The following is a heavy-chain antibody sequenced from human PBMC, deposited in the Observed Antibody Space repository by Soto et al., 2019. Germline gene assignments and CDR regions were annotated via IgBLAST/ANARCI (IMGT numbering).Heavy chain of an antibody. D-gene: IGHD3-10*01. CDR3: ARVFGFGGMEV. CDR2: IYYSGST. V-gene: IGHV4-31*03. Sequence: SETLSLTCTFSGGSISRGGYYWSWIRQHPGKGLEWIGYIYYSGSTYYNPSLKSRVTISVDTSKNQFSLKLSSVTAADTAVYYCARVFGFGGMEVWGQGTTVT. J-gene: IGHJ6*02. CDR1: GGSISRGGYY.